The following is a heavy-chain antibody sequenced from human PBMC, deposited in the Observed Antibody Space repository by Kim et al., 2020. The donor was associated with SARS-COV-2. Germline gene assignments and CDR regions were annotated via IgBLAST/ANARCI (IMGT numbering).Heavy chain of an antibody. V-gene: IGHV4-39*01. CDR1: GGSISSSSYY. CDR2: IYYSGST. J-gene: IGHJ4*02. CDR3: ASLQKESIAVAGMGRFDY. Sequence: SETLSLTCTFSGGSISSSSYYWGWIRQPPGKGLEWIGSIYYSGSTYYNPSLKSRVTISVDTSKNQFSLKLSSVTAADTAVYYCASLQKESIAVAGMGRFDYWGQGTLVTVSS. D-gene: IGHD6-19*01.